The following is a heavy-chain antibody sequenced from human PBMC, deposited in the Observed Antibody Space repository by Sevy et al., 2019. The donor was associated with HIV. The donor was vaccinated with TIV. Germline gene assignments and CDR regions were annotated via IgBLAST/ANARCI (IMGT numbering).Heavy chain of an antibody. D-gene: IGHD3-9*01. CDR1: GFIFNSQD. CDR3: AKEGYYDILIGHQDGGMDV. Sequence: GGSLRLSCLASGFIFNSQDMHWVRQTPGKGLEWVAFIRYDGNDKFYVDSVKGRFAMSRDNSKNTLYLQMNSLRAGDSGMYYCAKEGYYDILIGHQDGGMDVWGQGTTVTFSS. J-gene: IGHJ6*02. V-gene: IGHV3-30*02. CDR2: IRYDGNDK.